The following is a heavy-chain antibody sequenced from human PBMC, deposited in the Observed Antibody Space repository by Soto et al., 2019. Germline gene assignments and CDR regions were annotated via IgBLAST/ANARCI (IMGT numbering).Heavy chain of an antibody. J-gene: IGHJ5*02. CDR1: GGSISSGGYY. CDR3: ARAGYCSGGSCSMGFDP. CDR2: IYYSGST. V-gene: IGHV4-31*03. Sequence: QVQLQESGPGLVKPSQTLSLTCTVSGGSISSGGYYWSWIRQHPGKGLEWIGYIYYSGSTYYNPSLKSRVTISVDTSKNQFSLKLSSVTAADTAVYYCARAGYCSGGSCSMGFDPWGQGTLVTVSS. D-gene: IGHD2-15*01.